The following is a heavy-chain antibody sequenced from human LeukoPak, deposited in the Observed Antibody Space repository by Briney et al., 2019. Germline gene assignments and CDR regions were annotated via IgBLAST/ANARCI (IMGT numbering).Heavy chain of an antibody. CDR2: ISAYNGNT. CDR1: GYTFTSYG. Sequence: ASVKVPCKASGYTFTSYGISWVRQAPGQGLEWMGWISAYNGNTNYAQKLQGRVTMTTDTSTSTAYMELRSLRSDDTAVYYCARVDYDFWSGYSHNWFDPWGQGTLVTVSS. V-gene: IGHV1-18*01. J-gene: IGHJ5*02. D-gene: IGHD3-3*01. CDR3: ARVDYDFWSGYSHNWFDP.